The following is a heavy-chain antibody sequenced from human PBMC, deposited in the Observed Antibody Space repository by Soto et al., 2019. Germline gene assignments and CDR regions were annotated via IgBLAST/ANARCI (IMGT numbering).Heavy chain of an antibody. CDR1: GASVSSTYW. J-gene: IGHJ4*02. V-gene: IGHV4-4*02. D-gene: IGHD6-13*01. CDR3: ARYNAASGTYYFDF. Sequence: PSETLSLTCAVSGASVSSTYWWIWVRQPPGKGPEWIGEINHRGSANYNLSLKSRVTISVDISKSQFSLRLTSVTAADTAVYYCARYNAASGTYYFDFWGQGALVTVSS. CDR2: INHRGSA.